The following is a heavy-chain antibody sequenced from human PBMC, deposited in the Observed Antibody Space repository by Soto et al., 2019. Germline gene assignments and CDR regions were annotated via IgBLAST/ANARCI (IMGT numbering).Heavy chain of an antibody. CDR3: ARDLQQITLDMGY. V-gene: IGHV4-61*01. CDR2: IYYSGST. Sequence: QVQLQESGPGLVKPSETLSLTCTVSGGSVSSGSYYWSWIRQPPGKGLEWIGYIYYSGSTNYNPSLKSRVTISVDTSKNQFSLKLSSVTAADTAVYYCARDLQQITLDMGYWGQGTLVTVSS. J-gene: IGHJ4*02. D-gene: IGHD3-16*01. CDR1: GGSVSSGSYY.